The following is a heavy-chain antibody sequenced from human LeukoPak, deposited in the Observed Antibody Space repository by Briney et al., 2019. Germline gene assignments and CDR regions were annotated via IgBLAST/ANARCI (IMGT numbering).Heavy chain of an antibody. V-gene: IGHV4-59*01. CDR2: IYYSGST. J-gene: IGHJ6*02. Sequence: SETLSLTCTVSGGSISSYYWSWIRQPPGKGLEWIGYIYYSGSTNYTPSLKSRVTISVDTSKNQFSLKLSSVTAADTAVYYCARESDYYYYGMDVWGQGTTVTVSS. CDR1: GGSISSYY. CDR3: ARESDYYYYGMDV.